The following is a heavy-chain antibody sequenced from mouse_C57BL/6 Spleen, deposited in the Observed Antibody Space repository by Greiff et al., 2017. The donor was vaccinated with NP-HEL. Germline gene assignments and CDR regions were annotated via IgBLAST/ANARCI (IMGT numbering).Heavy chain of an antibody. CDR3: ARRYGSPYWYFDV. CDR2: IDPSDSYT. D-gene: IGHD1-1*01. V-gene: IGHV1-69*01. J-gene: IGHJ1*03. Sequence: VQLQQPGAELVMPGASVKLSCKASGYTFTSYWMHWVKQRPGQGLEWIGEIDPSDSYTNYNQKFKGKSTLTVDKSSSTAYMQLSSLTSEDSAVYYCARRYGSPYWYFDVWGTGTTVTVSS. CDR1: GYTFTSYW.